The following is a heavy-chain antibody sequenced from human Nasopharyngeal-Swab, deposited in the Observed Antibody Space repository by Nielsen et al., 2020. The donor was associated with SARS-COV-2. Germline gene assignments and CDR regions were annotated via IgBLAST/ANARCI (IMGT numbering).Heavy chain of an antibody. CDR1: GASISSDY. V-gene: IGHV4-59*12. D-gene: IGHD4-17*01. CDR3: TRGSLRTAPDC. CDR2: VFYSGRT. J-gene: IGHJ4*02. Sequence: SETLSLTCAVSGASISSDYWGWIRQPPGKGLEWIGCVFYSGRTDYNPSLKSRVTISIDTSKKHFSLVLSSLTAADTALYYCTRGSLRTAPDCWGQGTLVTVSS.